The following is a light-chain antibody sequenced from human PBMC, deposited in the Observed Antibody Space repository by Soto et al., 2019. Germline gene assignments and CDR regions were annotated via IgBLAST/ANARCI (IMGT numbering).Light chain of an antibody. Sequence: EIVLTQSPGTLSLSPGERATLSCRASQSVSSSYLTWYQQKPGQAPRLLIYGASSRATCIPDRFSGSGSGTDFTLTILRLEPEDVAVYYCQQYGVSPPYTFGQGTKLEIK. CDR2: GAS. V-gene: IGKV3-20*01. J-gene: IGKJ2*01. CDR1: QSVSSSY. CDR3: QQYGVSPPYT.